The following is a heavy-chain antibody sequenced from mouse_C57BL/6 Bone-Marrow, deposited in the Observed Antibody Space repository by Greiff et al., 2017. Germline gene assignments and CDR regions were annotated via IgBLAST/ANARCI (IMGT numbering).Heavy chain of an antibody. J-gene: IGHJ1*03. CDR2: INPSSGYT. CDR1: GYTFTSYT. Sequence: VKLVESGAELARPGASVKMSCKASGYTFTSYTMHWVKQRPGQGLEWIGYINPSSGYTKYNQKFKDKATLTADKSSSTAYMQLSSLTSEDSAVYYGARWTTVVGHWYFDVWGTGTTVTVSS. CDR3: ARWTTVVGHWYFDV. D-gene: IGHD1-1*01. V-gene: IGHV1-4*01.